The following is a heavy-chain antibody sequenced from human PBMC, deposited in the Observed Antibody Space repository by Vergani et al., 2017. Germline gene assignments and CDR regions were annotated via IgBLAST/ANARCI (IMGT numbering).Heavy chain of an antibody. CDR2: IIPIFGTA. CDR3: AGERAPYYYDSSGYYYTQGTQGPPDY. D-gene: IGHD3-22*01. Sequence: QVQLVQSGAEVKKPGSSVKVSCKASGGTFSSYAISWVRQAPGQGLEWMGGIIPIFGTANYAPKFKGRVTITADESTSTADMELSSLRAEDTAVYYCAGERAPYYYDSSGYYYTQGTQGPPDYWGQGTLVTVSS. V-gene: IGHV1-69*12. J-gene: IGHJ4*02. CDR1: GGTFSSYA.